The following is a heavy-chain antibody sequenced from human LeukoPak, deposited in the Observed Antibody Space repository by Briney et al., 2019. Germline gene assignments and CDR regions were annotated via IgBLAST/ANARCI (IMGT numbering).Heavy chain of an antibody. V-gene: IGHV4-61*02. CDR2: IYTSGST. J-gene: IGHJ4*02. CDR3: ARVTYRSSWYYFDH. CDR1: GGSISSGSYY. Sequence: RTSETLSLTCTVSGGSISSGSYYWSWIRQPAGKGLEWIGRIYTSGSTNYNPSLKSRVTISVDTSKNQFSLKLSSVTAADTAVYYCARVTYRSSWYYFDHWGQGTLVTVSS. D-gene: IGHD6-13*01.